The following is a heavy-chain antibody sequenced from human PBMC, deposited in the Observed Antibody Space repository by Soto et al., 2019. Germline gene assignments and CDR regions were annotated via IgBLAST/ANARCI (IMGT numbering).Heavy chain of an antibody. CDR3: ARDPGYCSSTSCDHPHEQVVNWFDP. J-gene: IGHJ5*01. CDR2: INHSGST. Sequence: SETLSLTCAVYGGSFSGYYWSWIRQPPGKGLEWIGEINHSGSTNYNPSLKSRVTISVDTSKNQFSLKLSSVTAADTAVYYCARDPGYCSSTSCDHPHEQVVNWFDPWGQGTLVTVSS. D-gene: IGHD2-2*03. V-gene: IGHV4-34*01. CDR1: GGSFSGYY.